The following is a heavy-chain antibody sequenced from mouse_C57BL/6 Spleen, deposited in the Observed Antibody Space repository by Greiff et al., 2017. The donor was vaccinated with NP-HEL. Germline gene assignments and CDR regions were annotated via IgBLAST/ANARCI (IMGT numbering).Heavy chain of an antibody. D-gene: IGHD2-1*01. CDR2: IDPSDSYT. CDR1: GYTFTSYW. Sequence: QVQLQQPGAELVMPGASVKLSCKASGYTFTSYWMHWVKQRPGQGLEWIGEIDPSDSYTNYNQKFKGKSTLTVDKSSSTAYMQLSSLTSEDSAVYYCARLAIYYGNYEYYFDYWGQGTTLTVSS. V-gene: IGHV1-69*01. J-gene: IGHJ2*01. CDR3: ARLAIYYGNYEYYFDY.